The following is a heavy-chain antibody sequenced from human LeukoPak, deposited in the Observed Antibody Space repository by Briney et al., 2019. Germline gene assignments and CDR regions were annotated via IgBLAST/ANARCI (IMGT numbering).Heavy chain of an antibody. J-gene: IGHJ4*02. D-gene: IGHD2-2*01. CDR2: INHSGST. V-gene: IGHV4-34*01. Sequence: PSETLSLTCAVYGGSFSGYYWSWIRQPPGKGLEWIGEINHSGSTNYNSSLKSRVTISVDTSKNQFSLKLSSVTAADTAVYYCARRYCSSTSCYATDYWGQGTLVTVSS. CDR3: ARRYCSSTSCYATDY. CDR1: GGSFSGYY.